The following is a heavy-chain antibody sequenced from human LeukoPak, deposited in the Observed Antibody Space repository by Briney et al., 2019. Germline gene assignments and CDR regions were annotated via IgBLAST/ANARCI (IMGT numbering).Heavy chain of an antibody. J-gene: IGHJ3*01. CDR3: ARDKGLPQAFDL. Sequence: PSETLSLTCTVSGGSISSYFWNWIRQPPGKGLEWIGYIYYSGSTNYNPSLKSRVTISVDTSKNQFSLKLSSVTAADTAVYYCARDKGLPQAFDLWGQGTMVTVSS. CDR1: GGSISSYF. D-gene: IGHD5/OR15-5a*01. CDR2: IYYSGST. V-gene: IGHV4-59*01.